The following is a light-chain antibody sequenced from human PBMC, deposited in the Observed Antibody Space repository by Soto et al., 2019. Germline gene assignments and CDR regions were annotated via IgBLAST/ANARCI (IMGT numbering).Light chain of an antibody. J-gene: IGLJ1*01. CDR2: DVS. Sequence: QSALTQPASVSGSPGQSITISCTGTSSDVGGYNYVSWYQQHPGKAPKLMIYDVSNRPSGVSNRFSGSKSGNTASLTISGLQAEDEADYYCSSYTSSSTPSYVFGNGTKVTVL. CDR3: SSYTSSSTPSYV. V-gene: IGLV2-14*01. CDR1: SSDVGGYNY.